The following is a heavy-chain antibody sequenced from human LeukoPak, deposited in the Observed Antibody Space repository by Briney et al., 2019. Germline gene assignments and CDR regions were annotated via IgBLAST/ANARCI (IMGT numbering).Heavy chain of an antibody. CDR3: VNGRGTVNYYMDV. CDR1: GFTFSTHA. V-gene: IGHV3-23*01. CDR2: ASGSGSST. D-gene: IGHD1-1*01. J-gene: IGHJ6*03. Sequence: GGSLRLSCGASGFTFSTHAMSWVRQTPERGLEWVSSASGSGSSTYYADSVKGRFTISRDNSQNTLYLQINGLRAEDTAVYYCVNGRGTVNYYMDVWGKGTTVTVSS.